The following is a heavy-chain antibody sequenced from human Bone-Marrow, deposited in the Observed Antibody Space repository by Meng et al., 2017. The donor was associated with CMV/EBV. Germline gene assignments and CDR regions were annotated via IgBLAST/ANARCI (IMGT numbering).Heavy chain of an antibody. D-gene: IGHD6-6*01. V-gene: IGHV3-21*01. CDR3: ARVREQLVRGVDYYGMDV. J-gene: IGHJ6*02. CDR1: GFTFSSYS. CDR2: ISSSSSYI. Sequence: GESLKISCAASGFTFSSYSMNWVRQAPGKGQEWVSSISSSSSYIYYADSVNGRFTISRDNAKNSLYLQMNSLRAEDTAVYYCARVREQLVRGVDYYGMDVWGQGTAVTVSS.